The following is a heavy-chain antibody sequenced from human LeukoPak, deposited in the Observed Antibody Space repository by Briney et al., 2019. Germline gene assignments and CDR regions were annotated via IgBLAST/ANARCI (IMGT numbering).Heavy chain of an antibody. D-gene: IGHD2-15*01. CDR2: ISSSSSYI. CDR1: GFTFSSYS. CDR3: ASDYSFARPSWFDP. V-gene: IGHV3-21*05. Sequence: GGSLRLSCTASGFTFSSYSMNWVRQAPGKGLEWVSYISSSSSYIYYADSVKGRFTISRDNAKNSLYLQMNSLRAEDTAVYYCASDYSFARPSWFDPWGQGTLVTVSS. J-gene: IGHJ5*02.